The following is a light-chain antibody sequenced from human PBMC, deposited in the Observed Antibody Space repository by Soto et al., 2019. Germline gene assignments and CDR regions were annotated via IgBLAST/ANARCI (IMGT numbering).Light chain of an antibody. CDR1: QTIKKY. CDR2: GAY. CDR3: HQIFSAPFT. V-gene: IGKV1-39*01. J-gene: IGKJ2*01. Sequence: IQMTQSPSSLSASVGDRVTVTCRASQTIKKYLNWYQCKPGKAPKLLIYGAYNFQRGVPSRFSGSGSGTDFTLTISRLETEDFATYYCHQIFSAPFTFGQGTGLE.